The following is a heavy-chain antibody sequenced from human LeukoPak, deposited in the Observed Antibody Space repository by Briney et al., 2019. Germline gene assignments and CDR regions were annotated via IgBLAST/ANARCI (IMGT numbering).Heavy chain of an antibody. D-gene: IGHD2-21*01. Sequence: GGSLRLSCAASGFTFSGSAMHWVRQASGKGLEWVGRIRSKANSYATAYAASVKGRFTIARDDSKNTAYLKMNSLKTEDTAVYYCTRHEQGIVVAGKFDYWGQGTLVTVSS. CDR3: TRHEQGIVVAGKFDY. CDR1: GFTFSGSA. J-gene: IGHJ4*02. V-gene: IGHV3-73*01. CDR2: IRSKANSYAT.